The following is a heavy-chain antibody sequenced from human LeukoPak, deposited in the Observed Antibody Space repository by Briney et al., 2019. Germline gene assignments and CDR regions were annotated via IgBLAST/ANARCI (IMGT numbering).Heavy chain of an antibody. CDR1: GFTFSSYG. CDR2: IRYDGSNK. J-gene: IGHJ4*02. Sequence: GGSLRLSCAASGFTFSSYGMHWVRQAPGKGLEWVAFIRYDGSNKYYADSVKGRFTISRDHSKNTLYLQMNSLRAEDTALYYCTKDREYQLLTDYWGQGTLVTVSS. V-gene: IGHV3-30*02. D-gene: IGHD2-2*01. CDR3: TKDREYQLLTDY.